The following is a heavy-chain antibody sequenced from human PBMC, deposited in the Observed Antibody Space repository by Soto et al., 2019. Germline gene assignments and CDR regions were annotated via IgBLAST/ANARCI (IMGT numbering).Heavy chain of an antibody. CDR2: ISGSGGST. D-gene: IGHD2-2*01. J-gene: IGHJ4*02. CDR1: GFTFSSYA. V-gene: IGHV3-23*01. Sequence: EVQLLESGGGLVQPGGSLRLSCAASGFTFSSYAMSWVRQAPGKGLEWVSAISGSGGSTYYADSVKGRFTISRDNSKNTLYLQMNSLRAEDTAVYYCAQGNSRYGYAAEFDYWGQGTLVTVSS. CDR3: AQGNSRYGYAAEFDY.